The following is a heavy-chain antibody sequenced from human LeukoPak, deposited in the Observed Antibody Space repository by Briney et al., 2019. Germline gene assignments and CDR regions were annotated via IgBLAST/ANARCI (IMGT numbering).Heavy chain of an antibody. Sequence: ASVKVSCKASGYTFTGYYMHWVRQAPGQGLEWMGWINPNSGGTNYAQKFQGRVTMTRDTSISTAYMKLSRLRSDDTAVYYCARDRDHITMVRGVIVHYYYGMDVWGQGTTVTVSS. V-gene: IGHV1-2*02. D-gene: IGHD3-10*01. CDR3: ARDRDHITMVRGVIVHYYYGMDV. CDR1: GYTFTGYY. CDR2: INPNSGGT. J-gene: IGHJ6*02.